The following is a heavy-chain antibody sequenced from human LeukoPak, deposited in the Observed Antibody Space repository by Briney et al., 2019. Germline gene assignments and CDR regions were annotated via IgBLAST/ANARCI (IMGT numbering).Heavy chain of an antibody. J-gene: IGHJ4*02. D-gene: IGHD5-12*01. CDR1: GGTFSSYA. CDR2: VIPIFGTA. Sequence: ASVKVSCKASGGTFSSYAISWVRQAPGQGLEWMGGVIPIFGTANYAQKFQGRVTITADESTSTAYMELSSLRSEDTAVYYCARVGGYDYRLDYWGQGTLVTVSS. V-gene: IGHV1-69*13. CDR3: ARVGGYDYRLDY.